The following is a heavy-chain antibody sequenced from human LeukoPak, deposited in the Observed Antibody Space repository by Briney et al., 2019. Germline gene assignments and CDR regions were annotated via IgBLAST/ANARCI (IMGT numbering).Heavy chain of an antibody. J-gene: IGHJ4*02. CDR3: ARRGSSGRSFDY. CDR1: GGSISSGGYY. V-gene: IGHV4-39*01. D-gene: IGHD6-25*01. CDR2: IYNSGSA. Sequence: TSETLSLTCTVSGGSISSGGYYWSWIRQPPGKGLEWVGCIYNSGSAYYDPSLKSRVTISVDTSKNQVSLKVNSVTAADTAVYYCARRGSSGRSFDYWGQGTQVIVSS.